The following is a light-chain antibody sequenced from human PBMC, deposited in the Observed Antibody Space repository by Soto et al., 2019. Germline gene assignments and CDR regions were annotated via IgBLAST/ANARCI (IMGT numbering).Light chain of an antibody. J-gene: IGLJ3*02. CDR1: SSDIGSYNY. V-gene: IGLV2-14*01. CDR3: CSYRSSRTWV. CDR2: EVT. Sequence: QSVLTQPASVSGSPGQSITISCTGTSSDIGSYNYVSWYQHYPGKAPRLLIYEVTNRPSGVSNRFSGSKSGNTASLTISGLHAEDDADYYCCSYRSSRTWVFGGGTKLTVL.